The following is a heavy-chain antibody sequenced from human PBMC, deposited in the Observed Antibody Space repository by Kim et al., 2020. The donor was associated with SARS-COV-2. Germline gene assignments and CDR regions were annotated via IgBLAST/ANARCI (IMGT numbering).Heavy chain of an antibody. CDR1: GFTFGDYA. CDR2: IRSKAYGGTP. V-gene: IGHV3-49*03. J-gene: IGHJ3*02. D-gene: IGHD3-22*01. Sequence: GGSLRLSCTASGFTFGDYALSWFRQAPGKGLEWVSFIRSKAYGGTPEYAASVKGRFTISRDDSKSIAYLQMNSLKTEDTAVYYCARDRAYYYDSSGYYYGHDAFDIWGQGTMVTVSS. CDR3: ARDRAYYYDSSGYYYGHDAFDI.